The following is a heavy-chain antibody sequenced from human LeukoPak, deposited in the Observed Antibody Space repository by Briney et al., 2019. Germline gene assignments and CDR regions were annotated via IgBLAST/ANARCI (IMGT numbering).Heavy chain of an antibody. D-gene: IGHD2-21*01. CDR1: GYTLTELS. CDR2: FDPEVGET. Sequence: ASVKVSCKVSGYTLTELSMHWVRPAPGKGLAWMGGFDPEVGETIYAQKFQGRVTMTEDTSTDTAYMELSSLRSEDTAVYYCATAGTGYYRFYYFDYWGQGTLVTVSS. J-gene: IGHJ4*02. CDR3: ATAGTGYYRFYYFDY. V-gene: IGHV1-24*01.